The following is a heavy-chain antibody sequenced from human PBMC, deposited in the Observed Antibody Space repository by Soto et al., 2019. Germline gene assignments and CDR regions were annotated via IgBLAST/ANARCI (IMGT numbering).Heavy chain of an antibody. CDR2: INHSGST. V-gene: IGHV4-34*01. CDR3: ARTHELAGAVDYDILTGLDY. CDR1: GGSFSGYY. J-gene: IGHJ4*02. Sequence: PSETLSLTCAVYGGSFSGYYWSWIRQPPGKGLEWIGEINHSGSTNYNPSLKSRVTISVDTSKNQFSLKLSSVTAADTAVYYCARTHELAGAVDYDILTGLDYWGQGTLVTVSS. D-gene: IGHD3-9*01.